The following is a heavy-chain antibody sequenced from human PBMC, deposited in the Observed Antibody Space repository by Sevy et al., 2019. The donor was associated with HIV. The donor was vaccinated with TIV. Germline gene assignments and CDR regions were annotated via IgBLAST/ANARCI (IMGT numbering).Heavy chain of an antibody. V-gene: IGHV3-11*01. CDR2: ISSSGSTI. D-gene: IGHD6-19*01. Sequence: GGSLRLSCAASGFTFSDYYMSWIRQAPGKGLEWVSYISSSGSTIYYADSVKGRFTISRDNAKNSLYLQMNSLRAEDTAVYYGASQGAVAVSFDYWGQGTLVTVSS. J-gene: IGHJ4*02. CDR3: ASQGAVAVSFDY. CDR1: GFTFSDYY.